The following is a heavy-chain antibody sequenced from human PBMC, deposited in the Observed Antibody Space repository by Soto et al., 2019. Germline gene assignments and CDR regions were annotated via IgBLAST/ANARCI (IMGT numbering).Heavy chain of an antibody. CDR2: IDKIDNRGRT. J-gene: IGHJ4*02. CDR1: GVSHTYYN. V-gene: IGHV4-34*01. D-gene: IGHD1-26*01. CDR3: ATIIGSACRISGFDN. Sequence: SETLSLPCAVSGVSHTYYNWSWVSQTPGKGLEWLGEIDKIDNRGRTNYYPSLKSRVTVSRDTYTNRLSLPLHSVTAADTGRYYWATIIGSACRISGFDNWGQVFLVT.